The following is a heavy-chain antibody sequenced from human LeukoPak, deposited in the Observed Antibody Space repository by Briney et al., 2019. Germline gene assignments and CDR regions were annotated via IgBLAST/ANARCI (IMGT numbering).Heavy chain of an antibody. J-gene: IGHJ5*02. D-gene: IGHD4-11*01. CDR1: GGSISSGNYY. Sequence: PSETLSLTCTVSGGSISSGNYYWSWIRPPAGKGLEWIGRIYTSGNTNYNPSLKSRVTVSIDTSKNQFSLKLSSVTAADTAVYYCARDLDYPPYNWFDPWGQGTLVTVSS. CDR2: IYTSGNT. CDR3: ARDLDYPPYNWFDP. V-gene: IGHV4-61*02.